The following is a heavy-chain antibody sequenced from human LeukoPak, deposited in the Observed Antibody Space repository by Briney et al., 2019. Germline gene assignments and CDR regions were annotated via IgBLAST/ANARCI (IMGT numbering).Heavy chain of an antibody. CDR2: INCDGSST. CDR1: GFTFSSYW. CDR3: ATPRGSGSYLDFDY. D-gene: IGHD1-26*01. V-gene: IGHV3-74*01. Sequence: GSLRLSCAASGFTFSSYWMHWVLQAPGEGLVWVSRINCDGSSTSYADSVKGRFTISRDNARNTLYLQMNSVRAEDTAVYYCATPRGSGSYLDFDYWGQGTIVTVSS. J-gene: IGHJ4*02.